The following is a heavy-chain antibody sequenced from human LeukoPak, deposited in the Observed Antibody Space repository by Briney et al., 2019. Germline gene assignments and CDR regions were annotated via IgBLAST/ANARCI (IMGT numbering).Heavy chain of an antibody. J-gene: IGHJ2*01. D-gene: IGHD1-1*01. CDR1: GYTFTNYD. CDR3: ARVGRVERRGVHFDL. Sequence: ASVKVSCKASGYTFTNYDINWVRQAPGQGLEWMGWMNPNSGKTDYAQKFQGRVTMTRSSSIRTAYMELSSLRSEDTAVYYCARVGRVERRGVHFDLWGRGTLVTVSS. CDR2: MNPNSGKT. V-gene: IGHV1-8*01.